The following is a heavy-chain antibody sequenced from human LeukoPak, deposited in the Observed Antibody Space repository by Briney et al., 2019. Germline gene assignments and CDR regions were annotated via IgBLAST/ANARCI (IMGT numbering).Heavy chain of an antibody. D-gene: IGHD3-16*02. J-gene: IGHJ4*02. CDR1: GFTFSSYW. Sequence: GGSLRLSCAASGFTFSSYWMSWVRQAPGKGLEWVANIKQDGSEKNYVDSVKGRFTISRDNAKNSLYLQMNSLRAEDTAVYYCARGLRLMVAFGGVIVDSWGQGTLVTVSS. CDR3: ARGLRLMVAFGGVIVDS. CDR2: IKQDGSEK. V-gene: IGHV3-7*05.